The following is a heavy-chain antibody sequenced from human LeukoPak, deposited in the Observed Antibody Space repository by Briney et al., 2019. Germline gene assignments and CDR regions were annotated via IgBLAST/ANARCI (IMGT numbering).Heavy chain of an antibody. CDR3: AKDLIVATISPYYYYYGMDV. CDR1: GFTFSSYG. Sequence: PGRSLRLSCAASGFTFSSYGMHWVRQAPGKGLEWVAVISYDGSNKYYADSVKGRFTISRDNSKNTLYLQMNSLRAEDTAVYYCAKDLIVATISPYYYYYGMDVWGQGTTVTVSS. D-gene: IGHD5-12*01. CDR2: ISYDGSNK. V-gene: IGHV3-30*18. J-gene: IGHJ6*02.